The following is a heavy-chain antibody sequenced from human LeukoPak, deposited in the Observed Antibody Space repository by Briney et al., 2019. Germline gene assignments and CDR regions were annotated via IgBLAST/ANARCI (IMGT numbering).Heavy chain of an antibody. CDR3: ARDWRYDFWSGYYQAAFDI. CDR2: INSDGSST. CDR1: GFTFSSYW. V-gene: IGHV3-74*01. J-gene: IGHJ3*02. D-gene: IGHD3-3*01. Sequence: GGSLRLSCAASGFTFSSYWMHWVRQAQGKGLVWVSRINSDGSSTSYADSVKGRFTISRDNAKNTLYLQMNSLRAEDTAVYYCARDWRYDFWSGYYQAAFDIWGQGTMVTVSS.